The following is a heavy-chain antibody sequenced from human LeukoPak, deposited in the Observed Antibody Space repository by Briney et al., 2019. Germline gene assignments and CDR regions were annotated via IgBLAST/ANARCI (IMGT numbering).Heavy chain of an antibody. Sequence: SETLSLTCTVSGGSISTYYWNWIRQTPGKGLEWIGNIYYSGSTNYNPSLKSRVTISVDTSKNQFSLKLSSVTAADTAVYYCARLEWELNFDYWGQGTLVTVSS. J-gene: IGHJ4*02. D-gene: IGHD1-26*01. CDR3: ARLEWELNFDY. CDR2: IYYSGST. CDR1: GGSISTYY. V-gene: IGHV4-59*08.